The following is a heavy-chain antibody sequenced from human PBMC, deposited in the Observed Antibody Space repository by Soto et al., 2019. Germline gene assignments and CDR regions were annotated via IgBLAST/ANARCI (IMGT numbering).Heavy chain of an antibody. J-gene: IGHJ6*02. CDR3: AKALGAMVRHYYYGMDV. CDR1: GFTFSSYA. D-gene: IGHD3-10*01. CDR2: ISGSGGST. Sequence: GGSLRLSCGASGFTFSSYAMSWVRQAPGKGLEWVSAISGSGGSTYYADSVKGRFTISRDNSKNTLYLQMNSLRAEDTAVYYCAKALGAMVRHYYYGMDVWGQGTTVTVSS. V-gene: IGHV3-23*01.